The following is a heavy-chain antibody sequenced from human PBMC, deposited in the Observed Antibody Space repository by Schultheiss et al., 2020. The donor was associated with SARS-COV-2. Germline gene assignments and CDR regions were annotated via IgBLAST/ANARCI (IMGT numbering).Heavy chain of an antibody. Sequence: GGSLRLSCAASGFTFSSYWMHWVRQAPGKGLEWVSAISGSGGSTYYADSVKGRFTISRDNSKNTLYLQMNSLRAEDTAVYYCARSYGDYVWGWFDPWGQGTLVTVSS. D-gene: IGHD3-16*01. CDR1: GFTFSSYW. V-gene: IGHV3-23*01. CDR3: ARSYGDYVWGWFDP. J-gene: IGHJ5*02. CDR2: ISGSGGST.